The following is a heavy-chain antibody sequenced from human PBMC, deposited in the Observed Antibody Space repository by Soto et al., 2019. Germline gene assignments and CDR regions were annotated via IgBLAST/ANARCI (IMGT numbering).Heavy chain of an antibody. CDR2: ISDSGST. D-gene: IGHD2-8*01. Sequence: QVQLQESGPGLVKPSETLSLTCTVSGASVTSFYWSWIRQPPGKGLEWIGYISDSGSTNYSPSLGSRVTISVDTSKNQFSLRLTSVTAADTAVYYCARRNGIDFWGQGTLVTVSS. V-gene: IGHV4-59*08. CDR1: GASVTSFY. CDR3: ARRNGIDF. J-gene: IGHJ4*02.